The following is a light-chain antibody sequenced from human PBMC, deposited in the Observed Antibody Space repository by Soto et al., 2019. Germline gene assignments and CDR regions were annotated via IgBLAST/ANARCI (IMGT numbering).Light chain of an antibody. CDR1: NSKNGSKN. CDR3: AAWDDSLNGFYV. J-gene: IGLJ1*01. Sequence: QSVLTQPPSASGTPGERGTNSFSGNNSKNGSKNVNWYQQLPGTAPKLLIYSNNQRPSVVPDRFSGSKSGTSASLAISGLQSEDEADYYCAAWDDSLNGFYVFGTGTKVTV. V-gene: IGLV1-44*01. CDR2: SNN.